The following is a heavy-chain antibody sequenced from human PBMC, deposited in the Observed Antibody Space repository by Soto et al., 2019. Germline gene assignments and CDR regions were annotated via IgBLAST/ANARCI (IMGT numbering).Heavy chain of an antibody. V-gene: IGHV1-69*12. J-gene: IGHJ3*02. Sequence: QVQLVQSGAEVKKPGSSVKVSCKASGGTFSSYAISWVRQAPGQGLEWMGGIIPIFGTANYAQKFQGRVTIXAXXSTSTAYMELSSLRSEDTAVYYCARSMKSRDAFDIWGQETMVTVSS. CDR1: GGTFSSYA. CDR2: IIPIFGTA. CDR3: ARSMKSRDAFDI.